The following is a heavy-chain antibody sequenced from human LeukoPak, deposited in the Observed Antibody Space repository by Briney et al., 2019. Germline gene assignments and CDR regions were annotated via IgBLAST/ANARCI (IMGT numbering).Heavy chain of an antibody. CDR2: IYYNGGT. V-gene: IGHV4-59*12. D-gene: IGHD6-19*01. CDR1: GGSISSYY. Sequence: SETLSLTCTVSGGSISSYYWSWIRQPPGKGLEWIGYIYYNGGTNYNPSLESRLTMSVDTSKNQFSLKLRSVTAADTAVYYCARDAGFSSGWSSFEYWGQGMLVTVSS. J-gene: IGHJ4*02. CDR3: ARDAGFSSGWSSFEY.